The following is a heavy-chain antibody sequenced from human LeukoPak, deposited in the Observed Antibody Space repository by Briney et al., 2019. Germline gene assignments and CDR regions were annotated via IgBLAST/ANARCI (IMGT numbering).Heavy chain of an antibody. CDR2: IYYSGST. D-gene: IGHD2-2*01. CDR3: ARTQYQLPFDAFDI. Sequence: SETLSLTCTVSGGSISSYYWSWIRQPPGKGLEWIGYIYYSGSTNYNPSLNSRVTISVDTSKNQFSLKLSSVTAADTAVYYCARTQYQLPFDAFDIWGQGTMVTVSS. CDR1: GGSISSYY. J-gene: IGHJ3*02. V-gene: IGHV4-59*01.